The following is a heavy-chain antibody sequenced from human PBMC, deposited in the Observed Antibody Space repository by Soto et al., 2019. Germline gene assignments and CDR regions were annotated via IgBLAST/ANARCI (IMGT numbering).Heavy chain of an antibody. V-gene: IGHV3-21*01. CDR3: ARDDGSSWYSYFDY. D-gene: IGHD6-13*01. Sequence: NPGGSLRLSCAASGFTFSSYSMNWVRQAPGKGLEWVSSISSSSSYIYYADSVKGRFTISRDNAKNSLYLQMNSLRAEDTAVYYCARDDGSSWYSYFDYWGQGTLVTVSS. CDR2: ISSSSSYI. CDR1: GFTFSSYS. J-gene: IGHJ4*02.